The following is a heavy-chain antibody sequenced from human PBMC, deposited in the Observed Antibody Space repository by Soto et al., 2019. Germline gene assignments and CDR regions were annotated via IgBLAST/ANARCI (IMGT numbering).Heavy chain of an antibody. CDR2: FDPEDGET. CDR1: GYTLTELS. V-gene: IGHV1-24*01. J-gene: IGHJ4*02. Sequence: ASVKVSCKVSGYTLTELSMHWVRQAPGKGLEWMGGFDPEDGETIYAQKFQGRVTMTEDTSTDTAYMELSSLRSEDTAVYYCATYYYDSSGYYNIDYWGQGTLPTVSS. CDR3: ATYYYDSSGYYNIDY. D-gene: IGHD3-22*01.